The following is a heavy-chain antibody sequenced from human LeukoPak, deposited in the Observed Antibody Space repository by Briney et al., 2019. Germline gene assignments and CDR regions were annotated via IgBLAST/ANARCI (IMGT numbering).Heavy chain of an antibody. CDR3: ATMVRGVDDAFDI. V-gene: IGHV1-24*01. D-gene: IGHD3-10*01. J-gene: IGHJ3*02. Sequence: GASVKVPCKVSGYTLTELSMHWVRQAPGKGLEWMGGFDPEDGETIYAQKFQGRVTMTEDTSTDTAYMELSSLRSEDTAVYYCATMVRGVDDAFDIWGQGTMVTVSS. CDR2: FDPEDGET. CDR1: GYTLTELS.